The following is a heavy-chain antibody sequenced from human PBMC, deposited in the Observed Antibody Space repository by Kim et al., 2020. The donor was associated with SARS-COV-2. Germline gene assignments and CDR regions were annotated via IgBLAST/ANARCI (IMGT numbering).Heavy chain of an antibody. CDR3: VAPLFLEVYYYYGMDV. D-gene: IGHD3-3*01. Sequence: GGSLRLSCSASGFTFSSYAMHWVRQAPGKGLEYVSAISSNGGSTYYADSVKGRFTISRDNSKNTLYLQMSSLRAEDTAVYYCVAPLFLEVYYYYGMDVWGQGTTVTVSS. CDR1: GFTFSSYA. CDR2: ISSNGGST. J-gene: IGHJ6*02. V-gene: IGHV3-64D*06.